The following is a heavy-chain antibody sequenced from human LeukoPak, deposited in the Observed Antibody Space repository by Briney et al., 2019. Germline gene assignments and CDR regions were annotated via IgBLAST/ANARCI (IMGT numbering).Heavy chain of an antibody. D-gene: IGHD3-10*01. CDR2: INWNGASI. V-gene: IGHV3-20*04. J-gene: IGHJ4*02. CDR3: TRPRDNYGSGSYYGGLDY. CDR1: GFTFDDYG. Sequence: GGSLRLSCAASGFTFDDYGMSWVRQAPGEGLEWVSGINWNGASIGYGDSVKGRFTISRDNAKNSLYLQMNSLRADDTALYYCTRPRDNYGSGSYYGGLDYWGQGVLVTVSS.